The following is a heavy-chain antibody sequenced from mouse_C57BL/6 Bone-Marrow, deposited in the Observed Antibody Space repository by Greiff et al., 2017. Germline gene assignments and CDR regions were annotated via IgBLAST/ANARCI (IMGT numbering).Heavy chain of an antibody. CDR1: CYTFPSYW. Sequence: VLLQVSGAELAKPWASLKLSFKASCYTFPSYWMHRVKQRAGQGPEWIGYIHPSSGYTKYNQKFKDKATLTADKSSSTAYMQLSSLTYEDSAVYYCAIPLLLLRYRAWFAYWGQGTLVTVSA. V-gene: IGHV1-7*01. CDR2: IHPSSGYT. D-gene: IGHD1-1*01. CDR3: AIPLLLLRYRAWFAY. J-gene: IGHJ3*01.